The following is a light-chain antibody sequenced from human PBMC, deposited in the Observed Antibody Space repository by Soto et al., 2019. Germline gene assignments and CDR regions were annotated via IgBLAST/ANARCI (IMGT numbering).Light chain of an antibody. J-gene: IGKJ5*01. CDR1: QDISSY. Sequence: IQWTQSPSSLSASVGDRVTITCRASQDISSYLAWYQQKPGKAPKVLIYAASNLQSGVPSRFSGSGSGTDFTLTISSLQPEDFATYYCQQSYSTLITFGQGTRLEIK. CDR3: QQSYSTLIT. V-gene: IGKV1-39*01. CDR2: AAS.